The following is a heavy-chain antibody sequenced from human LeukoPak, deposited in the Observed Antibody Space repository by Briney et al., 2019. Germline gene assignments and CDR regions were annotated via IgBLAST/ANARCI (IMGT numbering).Heavy chain of an antibody. CDR2: IYYSGST. J-gene: IGHJ4*02. D-gene: IGHD2-15*01. CDR1: VGSISSYY. Sequence: PSETLSLTCTVSVGSISSYYWSWIRQPPGKGLEWIGYIYYSGSTNYNPSLKSRVTISIDTSKNQFSLKLTSVTAADTAVYYCVRMEAWVGVATGPRGFDYWGQGTLVTVSS. CDR3: VRMEAWVGVATGPRGFDY. V-gene: IGHV4-59*01.